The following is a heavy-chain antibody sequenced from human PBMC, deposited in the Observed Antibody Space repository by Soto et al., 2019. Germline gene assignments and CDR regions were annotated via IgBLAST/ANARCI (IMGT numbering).Heavy chain of an antibody. CDR2: ISPYNGHT. V-gene: IGHV1-18*01. D-gene: IGHD2-2*01. CDR3: ARDLTIVPATHPRLENYGMDV. Sequence: QVQLVQSAGEVKKPGASVKVSCKASGYSFTSYGISWVRRAPGQGLEWMGWISPYNGHTQFVERFQGRVTMTTDTSTKTAYMELRNLRSDDTAHYYCARDLTIVPATHPRLENYGMDVRGQGTTVSVSS. J-gene: IGHJ6*02. CDR1: GYSFTSYG.